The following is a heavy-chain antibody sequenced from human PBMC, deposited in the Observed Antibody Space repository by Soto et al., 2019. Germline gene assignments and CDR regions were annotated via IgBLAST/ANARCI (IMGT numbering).Heavy chain of an antibody. CDR1: GGSISSYY. Sequence: ASETLSLTCTVSGGSISSYYWSWIRQPPGKGLEWIGYIYYSGSTNYNPSLKSRVTISVDTSKNQFSLKLSSVTAADTAVYYCARGVSSSHRGPSGFDPWGQGTLVTVSS. CDR3: ARGVSSSHRGPSGFDP. J-gene: IGHJ5*02. V-gene: IGHV4-59*01. D-gene: IGHD6-13*01. CDR2: IYYSGST.